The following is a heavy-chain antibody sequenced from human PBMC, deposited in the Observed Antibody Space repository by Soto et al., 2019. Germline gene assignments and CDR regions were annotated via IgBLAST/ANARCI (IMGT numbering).Heavy chain of an antibody. CDR3: ARHESSGWYYFDY. CDR2: IYNSGST. J-gene: IGHJ4*02. V-gene: IGHV4-59*08. CDR1: GGSISSYY. Sequence: QVQLQESGPGLVKPSETLSLTCTVSGGSISSYYWSWIRQPPGKGLEWIGYIYNSGSTNYNPSLMSRVTISVDMSKNQFPLKLTSVTAAATAVYYCARHESSGWYYFDYWGPGTLVTVSS. D-gene: IGHD6-19*01.